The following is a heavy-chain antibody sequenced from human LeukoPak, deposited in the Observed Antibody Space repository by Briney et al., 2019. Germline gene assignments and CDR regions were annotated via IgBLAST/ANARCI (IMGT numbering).Heavy chain of an antibody. V-gene: IGHV4-4*02. CDR2: IYHSGST. CDR3: AMGLAWKLDY. Sequence: SETLSLTCAVSGDSINNNKWWSWVLQSPGKGLEWIVEIYHSGSTNYNPSLKSRVTISVDKSKNQFSLKLSSVIAADTAVYYCAMGLAWKLDYWGQGTLVTVSS. J-gene: IGHJ4*02. D-gene: IGHD4-23*01. CDR1: GDSINNNKW.